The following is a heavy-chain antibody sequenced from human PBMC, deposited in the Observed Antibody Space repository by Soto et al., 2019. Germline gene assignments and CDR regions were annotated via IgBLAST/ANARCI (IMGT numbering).Heavy chain of an antibody. CDR2: IIPIFGTA. V-gene: IGHV1-69*13. CDR3: ARDNSGFLEWSYYFDY. J-gene: IGHJ4*02. D-gene: IGHD3-3*01. Sequence: GASVKLSCKASGCTFSSYAISWVRQAPRQGLEWMGGIIPIFGTANYAQKFQGRVTITADESTSTAYMELSSLRSEDTAVYYCARDNSGFLEWSYYFDYWGQGTLVTVSS. CDR1: GCTFSSYA.